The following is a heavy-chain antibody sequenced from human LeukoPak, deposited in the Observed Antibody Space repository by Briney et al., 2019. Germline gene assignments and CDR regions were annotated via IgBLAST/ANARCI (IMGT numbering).Heavy chain of an antibody. J-gene: IGHJ6*03. CDR2: IYSGGST. Sequence: GGSLRLSCAASGFTVSSNYMSWVRQAPGKWLEWVSVIYSGGSTYYADSVKGRFTISRDNSKNTLYLQMNSLRAEDTAVYYCARGPNSDYYYYYMDVWGKGTTVTISS. CDR1: GFTVSSNY. CDR3: ARGPNSDYYYYYMDV. D-gene: IGHD1-1*01. V-gene: IGHV3-66*01.